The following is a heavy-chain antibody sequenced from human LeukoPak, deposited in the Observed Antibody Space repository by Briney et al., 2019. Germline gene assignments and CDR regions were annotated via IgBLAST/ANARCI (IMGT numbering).Heavy chain of an antibody. Sequence: SETLSLTCAVYGGSFSGYYWSWIRQPPGKGLEWIGEINHTGSINYNPSLKSRVTISVDTSKNQFSLRLNSVTAADTAVYYCARGPRPRDFWSGYSNWFDPWGQGTPVTVSS. CDR3: ARGPRPRDFWSGYSNWFDP. J-gene: IGHJ5*02. D-gene: IGHD3-3*01. V-gene: IGHV4-34*01. CDR2: INHTGSI. CDR1: GGSFSGYY.